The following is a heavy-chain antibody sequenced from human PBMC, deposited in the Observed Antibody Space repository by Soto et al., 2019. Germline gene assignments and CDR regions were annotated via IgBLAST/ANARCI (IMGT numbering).Heavy chain of an antibody. CDR1: GFSFETYG. Sequence: EVRLLESGGGLVEPGGSLRLSCTGSGFSFETYGMTWVRQAPGKGLEWVSGISGGGDNTYYADSVKGRFTISRDNARKTVYLQLVSLRAEDTATYYCAKDPYVGWYCSGGTCPITSWGQGTLVIVSS. CDR2: ISGGGDNT. D-gene: IGHD2-15*01. CDR3: AKDPYVGWYCSGGTCPITS. J-gene: IGHJ5*02. V-gene: IGHV3-23*01.